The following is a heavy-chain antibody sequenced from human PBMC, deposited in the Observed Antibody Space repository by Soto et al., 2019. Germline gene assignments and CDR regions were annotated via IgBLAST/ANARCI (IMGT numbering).Heavy chain of an antibody. CDR2: ISDSGTGT. V-gene: IGHV3-23*01. Sequence: EVQILESGGGLVQPGGSLRLSCAASGFTFSSYAMYWVRQAPGKGLAWVSGISDSGTGTYYADSVKGRFTISRDNSKNSVYLQMKSRRAEDTAVYYCATGHTVVIRVAFAIWGQGTMVNVSS. CDR3: ATGHTVVIRVAFAI. D-gene: IGHD3-22*01. CDR1: GFTFSSYA. J-gene: IGHJ3*02.